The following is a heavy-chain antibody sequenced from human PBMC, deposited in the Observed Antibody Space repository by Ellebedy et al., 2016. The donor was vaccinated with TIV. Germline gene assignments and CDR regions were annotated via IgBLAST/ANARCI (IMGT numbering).Heavy chain of an antibody. D-gene: IGHD2-21*01. Sequence: ASVKVSXXASGYTFTSFPISWVRQAPGQGLEWMGWISAYNGDRNYAQKFQGRVTMTTDTSTSTAYMELRSLRSDDTAVYYCARVVNWFDPWGQGTLVTVSS. CDR2: ISAYNGDR. J-gene: IGHJ5*02. CDR1: GYTFTSFP. CDR3: ARVVNWFDP. V-gene: IGHV1-18*01.